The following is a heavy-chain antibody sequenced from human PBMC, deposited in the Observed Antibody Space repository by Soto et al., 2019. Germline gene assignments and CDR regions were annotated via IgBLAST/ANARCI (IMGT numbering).Heavy chain of an antibody. D-gene: IGHD6-6*01. CDR2: ISDSGGST. CDR3: AKDFRGRIAPRTYNWFDP. J-gene: IGHJ5*02. V-gene: IGHV3-23*01. Sequence: GGSLRLSCAASGFTFSSYAMTWVRQAPGKGLEWVSTISDSGGSTYYADSVQGRFTISRDNSKNTLYLQMNSLRAEDTALYYCAKDFRGRIAPRTYNWFDPWGQGSLVTVSS. CDR1: GFTFSSYA.